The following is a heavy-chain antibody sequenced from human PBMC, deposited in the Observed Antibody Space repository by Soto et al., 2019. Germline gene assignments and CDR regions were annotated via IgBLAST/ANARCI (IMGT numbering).Heavy chain of an antibody. CDR3: ARVRGAGWNYFDY. Sequence: ASLKVSCKASGYTFTGYYMHWVRQAPGQGLEWMGWINPNSGGTNYAQKFQGRVTMTRDTSISTAYMELSRLRSDDTAVYYCARVRGAGWNYFDYWGQGTLVTVSS. V-gene: IGHV1-2*02. J-gene: IGHJ4*02. CDR2: INPNSGGT. CDR1: GYTFTGYY. D-gene: IGHD3-16*01.